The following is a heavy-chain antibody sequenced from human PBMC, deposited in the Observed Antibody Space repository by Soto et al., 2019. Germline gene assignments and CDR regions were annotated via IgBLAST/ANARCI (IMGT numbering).Heavy chain of an antibody. D-gene: IGHD6-19*01. CDR2: ISYDGSNK. V-gene: IGHV3-30-3*01. Sequence: QVQLVESGGGVVQPGRSLRLSCAASGFTFSSYAMHWVRQAPGKGLEWVAVISYDGSNKYYADSVKGRFTISRDNSKNTLYLQMNSMRAEDTAVYYGAGSIDSSGWYGVDYWGQGTLVTVSS. CDR3: AGSIDSSGWYGVDY. CDR1: GFTFSSYA. J-gene: IGHJ4*02.